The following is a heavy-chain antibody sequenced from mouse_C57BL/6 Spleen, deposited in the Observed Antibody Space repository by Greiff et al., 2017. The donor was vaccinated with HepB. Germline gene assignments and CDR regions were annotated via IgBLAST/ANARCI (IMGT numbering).Heavy chain of an antibody. CDR3: AREPYYGSSGYYAMDY. CDR1: GYTFTSYW. Sequence: QVQLQQSGAELVKPGASVKMSCKASGYTFTSYWITWVKQRPGQGLEWIGDIYPGSGSTNYNEKFKSKATLTVDTSSSTAYMQLSSLTSEDSAVYYCAREPYYGSSGYYAMDYWGQGTSVTVSS. J-gene: IGHJ4*01. CDR2: IYPGSGST. V-gene: IGHV1-55*01. D-gene: IGHD1-1*01.